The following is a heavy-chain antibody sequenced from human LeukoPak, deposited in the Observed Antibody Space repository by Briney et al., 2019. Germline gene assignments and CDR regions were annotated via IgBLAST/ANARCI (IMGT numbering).Heavy chain of an antibody. Sequence: PGGSLRLSCAASGFIFSSYAMSWVRQAPRKGLEWVSDISGSGSSTYYADSVKGRFTISRDNSKNTLYLQMNSLSAEDTAVYYCAKGARGTYALDIWGQGTMVTVSS. D-gene: IGHD3-10*01. J-gene: IGHJ3*02. CDR1: GFIFSSYA. V-gene: IGHV3-23*01. CDR2: ISGSGSST. CDR3: AKGARGTYALDI.